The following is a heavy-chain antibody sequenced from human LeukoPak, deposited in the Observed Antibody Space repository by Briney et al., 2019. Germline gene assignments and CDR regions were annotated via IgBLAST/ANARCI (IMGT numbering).Heavy chain of an antibody. J-gene: IGHJ4*02. CDR2: IYYSGST. CDR1: GGTISSHY. D-gene: IGHD4-17*01. V-gene: IGHV4-59*11. Sequence: SETLSLTCTVSGGTISSHYWSWIRQSPGKGLEWIGYIYYSGSTNYSPSLKSRVTISVDTSKNQLSLKLSPVTAADTAVYYCARTTVTTNFDYWDQGTLVTVSS. CDR3: ARTTVTTNFDY.